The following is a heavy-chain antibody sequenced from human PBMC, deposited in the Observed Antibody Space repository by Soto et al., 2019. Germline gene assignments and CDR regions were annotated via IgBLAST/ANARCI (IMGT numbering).Heavy chain of an antibody. J-gene: IGHJ3*02. CDR1: GGSISSSNYY. V-gene: IGHV4-39*01. CDR2: IFYSGIT. D-gene: IGHD5-18*01. Sequence: NPSETLSLTCTVSGGSISSSNYYWGWIRQPPGKGLEWIGSIFYSGITYHNPSLKSRVTISVDTSKNQFSLNLSSVTAADTAVYYCARPPTANLDAFDTWGIGKMVTVS. CDR3: ARPPTANLDAFDT.